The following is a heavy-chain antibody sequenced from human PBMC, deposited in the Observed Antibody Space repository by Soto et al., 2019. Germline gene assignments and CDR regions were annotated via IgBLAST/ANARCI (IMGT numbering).Heavy chain of an antibody. Sequence: EVQLVESGGGLVQPGGSLRLSCAVSGFTFSDHYMDWVRQAPGKGLEWVGRSRNKANSYTTEYAASVKGRYTISRDDSENSLYLQMDSLKTEGTAVYFCIRPMTGTTRGFDYWGQGTLVTVSS. J-gene: IGHJ4*02. V-gene: IGHV3-72*01. CDR3: IRPMTGTTRGFDY. CDR1: GFTFSDHY. D-gene: IGHD1-1*01. CDR2: SRNKANSYTT.